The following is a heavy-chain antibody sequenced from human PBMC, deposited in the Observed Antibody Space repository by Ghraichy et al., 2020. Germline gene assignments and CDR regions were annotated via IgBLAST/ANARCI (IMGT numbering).Heavy chain of an antibody. Sequence: SETLSLTCTVSGGSISSYYWSWIRQPPGKGLEWIGYIYYSGSTNYNPSLKSRVTISVDTSKNQFSLKLSSVTAADTAVYYCARYADFWSGSLYYYYGMDVWGQGTTVTVSS. CDR2: IYYSGST. CDR3: ARYADFWSGSLYYYYGMDV. J-gene: IGHJ6*02. D-gene: IGHD3-3*01. V-gene: IGHV4-59*01. CDR1: GGSISSYY.